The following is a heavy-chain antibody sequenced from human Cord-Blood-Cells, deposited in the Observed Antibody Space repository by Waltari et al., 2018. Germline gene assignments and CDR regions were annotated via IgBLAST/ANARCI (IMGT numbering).Heavy chain of an antibody. V-gene: IGHV3-48*03. J-gene: IGHJ3*02. CDR2: ISSSGSTI. Sequence: EVQLVESGGGLVQPGGSLRLSCADSGFTFSSYEMNWVRQAPGKGLEWVSYISSSGSTIYYADSVKGRFTISRDNAKNSLYLQMNSLRAEDTAVYYCARDKYCGGDCYSGGDAFDIWGQGTMVTVSS. CDR1: GFTFSSYE. D-gene: IGHD2-21*02. CDR3: ARDKYCGGDCYSGGDAFDI.